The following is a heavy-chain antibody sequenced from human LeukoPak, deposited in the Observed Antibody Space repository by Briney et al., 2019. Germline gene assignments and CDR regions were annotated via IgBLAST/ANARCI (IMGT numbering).Heavy chain of an antibody. CDR3: AREGSSGRDFDY. CDR1: GFTFSYYT. Sequence: PGGSLRLSCAASGFTFSYYTMNWVRQAPGKGLEWVSSISSSSTYTYYADSLKGRFTISRDNAKNSLYLQMNSLRAEDTAVYYCAREGSSGRDFDYWGQGTLVTVSS. CDR2: ISSSSTYT. D-gene: IGHD6-19*01. J-gene: IGHJ4*02. V-gene: IGHV3-21*01.